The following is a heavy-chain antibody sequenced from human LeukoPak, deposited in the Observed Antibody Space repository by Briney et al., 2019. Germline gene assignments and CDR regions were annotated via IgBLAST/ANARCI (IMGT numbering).Heavy chain of an antibody. CDR1: TFSFSDFW. CDR2: IKQDGSEK. V-gene: IGHV3-7*03. Sequence: GGSLRLSCAASTFSFSDFWMSWVRQAPGKGLEWVGNIKQDGSEKNYVDSVKGRFTISRDNAKNSLYLQMNSLRAEDTAVYYCARARDKYYYGSGSIDYWGQGTLVTVSS. D-gene: IGHD3-10*01. CDR3: ARARDKYYYGSGSIDY. J-gene: IGHJ4*02.